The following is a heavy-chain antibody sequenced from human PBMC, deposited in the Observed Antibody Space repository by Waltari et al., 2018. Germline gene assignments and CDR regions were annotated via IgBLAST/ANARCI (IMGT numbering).Heavy chain of an antibody. CDR2: IFNSGNT. Sequence: QVHLQESGPGLVQPSGTLSLTCDVSGVSLIGTNYWSWVRQPPGKGLEWIGEIFNSGNTNYNSSLKNRVTISMDTSKNQFSLTLISVTAADTAVYYCVRNQWKVSLFDFWGQGAKVSVSS. CDR1: GVSLIGTNY. CDR3: VRNQWKVSLFDF. V-gene: IGHV4-4*02. J-gene: IGHJ4*02. D-gene: IGHD1-1*01.